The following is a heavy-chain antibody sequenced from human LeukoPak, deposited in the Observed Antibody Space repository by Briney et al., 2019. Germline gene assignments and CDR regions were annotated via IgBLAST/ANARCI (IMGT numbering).Heavy chain of an antibody. J-gene: IGHJ4*02. V-gene: IGHV4-59*08. Sequence: SETLSLTCTVSGGSISSYYWSWIRQPPGKGLEWIGYVYYSGSTNYNPSLKSRVTISVDTSKNQFSLKLSSVTAADTAVYFCARQRSSTWSLAYWGEPTLVTVSS. CDR1: GGSISSYY. CDR2: VYYSGST. CDR3: ARQRSSTWSLAY. D-gene: IGHD6-13*01.